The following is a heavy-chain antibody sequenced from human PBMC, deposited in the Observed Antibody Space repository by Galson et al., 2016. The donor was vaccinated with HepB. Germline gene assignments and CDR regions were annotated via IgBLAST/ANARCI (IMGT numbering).Heavy chain of an antibody. CDR3: ARGGWYGEEVDFDS. D-gene: IGHD6-19*01. V-gene: IGHV4-59*02. Sequence: LRLSCAGSGFIVSDNYMSWIRQPPGKGLEWIGYIYYSGNPYYNPSLKSRVTIAVDTSKNQFSLKLSSVTAADTAVYFCARGGWYGEEVDFDSWGQGTLVTVSS. J-gene: IGHJ4*02. CDR1: GFIVSDNY. CDR2: IYYSGNP.